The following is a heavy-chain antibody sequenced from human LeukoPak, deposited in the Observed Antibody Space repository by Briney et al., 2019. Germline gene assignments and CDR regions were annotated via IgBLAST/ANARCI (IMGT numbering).Heavy chain of an antibody. D-gene: IGHD2-15*01. CDR2: ISSSGSAI. CDR3: TRHLIEGMNYYYYYMDV. Sequence: GGSLRLSCAASGFTFSSYAMSWVRQAPGKGLEWVSYISSSGSAIYYADSVKGRFTISRDNAKNSLYLQMNSLKTEDTAVYYCTRHLIEGMNYYYYYMDVWGKGTTVTVSS. V-gene: IGHV3-48*04. J-gene: IGHJ6*03. CDR1: GFTFSSYA.